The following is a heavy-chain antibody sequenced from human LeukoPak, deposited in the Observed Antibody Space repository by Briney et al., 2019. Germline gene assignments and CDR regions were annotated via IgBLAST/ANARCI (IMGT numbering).Heavy chain of an antibody. CDR2: IYYSGST. V-gene: IGHV4-39*01. J-gene: IGHJ4*02. D-gene: IGHD5-12*01. CDR1: GGSISSSSYY. Sequence: KSSETLSLTCTVSGGSISSSSYYWGWIRRPPGKGLEWIGSIYYSGSTYYNPSLKSRVTISVDTSKNQFSLKLSSVTAADTAVYYCASSDYEGGLAYYFDYWGQGTLVTVSS. CDR3: ASSDYEGGLAYYFDY.